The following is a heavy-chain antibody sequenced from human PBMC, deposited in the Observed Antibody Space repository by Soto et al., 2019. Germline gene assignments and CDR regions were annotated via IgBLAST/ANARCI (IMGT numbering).Heavy chain of an antibody. J-gene: IGHJ3*02. V-gene: IGHV3-48*01. CDR1: GFTFSSYS. CDR3: ARDRYYYGSGSYYQFDI. D-gene: IGHD3-10*01. Sequence: GGSLRLSCTASGFTFSSYSMNWVRQAPGKGLEWVSYISSSSSTIYYADSVKGRFTISRDNAKNSLYLQMNSLRAEDTAVYYCARDRYYYGSGSYYQFDIWGQGTMVTVS. CDR2: ISSSSSTI.